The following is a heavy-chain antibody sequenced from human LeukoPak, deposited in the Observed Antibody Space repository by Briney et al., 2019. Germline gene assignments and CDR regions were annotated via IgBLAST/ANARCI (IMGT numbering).Heavy chain of an antibody. Sequence: ASVKVSCKASGYTFTGYYMHWVRQAPGQGLEWMGWINPNSGGTNYAQKFQGRVTMTRDTSISTAYMELSRLRSDDTAVYYCASQGMVRGVTIDYWDQGTLVTVSS. CDR1: GYTFTGYY. D-gene: IGHD3-10*01. V-gene: IGHV1-2*02. CDR2: INPNSGGT. J-gene: IGHJ4*02. CDR3: ASQGMVRGVTIDY.